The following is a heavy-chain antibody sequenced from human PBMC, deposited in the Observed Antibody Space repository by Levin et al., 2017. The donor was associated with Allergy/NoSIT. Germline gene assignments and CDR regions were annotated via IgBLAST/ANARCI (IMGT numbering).Heavy chain of an antibody. V-gene: IGHV3-48*02. Sequence: PGGSLRLSCAASGFTFSSYSMNWVRQAPGKGLEWVSYISSSSSTIYYADSVKGRFTISRDNAKNSLYLQMNSLRDEDTAVYYCARDQGPMYYDFWSGFQPPTIWGQGTLVTVSS. D-gene: IGHD3-3*01. CDR2: ISSSSSTI. CDR3: ARDQGPMYYDFWSGFQPPTI. CDR1: GFTFSSYS. J-gene: IGHJ4*02.